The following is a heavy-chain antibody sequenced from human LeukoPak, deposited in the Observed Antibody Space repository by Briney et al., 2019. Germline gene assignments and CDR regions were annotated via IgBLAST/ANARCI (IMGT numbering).Heavy chain of an antibody. Sequence: SGGSLRLSCAASGFTFSSYAMSWVRQAPGQGLEWVSVISASGGATYHADSVKGRFTISRDNSKNTLYLQMNSLRAEDTAVYYCAKGMTILTTRNDYWGQGTLVTVSS. D-gene: IGHD4/OR15-4a*01. CDR2: ISASGGAT. CDR3: AKGMTILTTRNDY. CDR1: GFTFSSYA. J-gene: IGHJ4*02. V-gene: IGHV3-23*01.